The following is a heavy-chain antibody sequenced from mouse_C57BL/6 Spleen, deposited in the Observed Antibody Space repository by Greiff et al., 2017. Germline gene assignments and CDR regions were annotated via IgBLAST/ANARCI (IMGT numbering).Heavy chain of an antibody. D-gene: IGHD2-1*01. V-gene: IGHV5-17*01. CDR3: AREVDGNSMDY. Sequence: EVKLMESGGGLVKPGGSLKLSCAASGFTFSDYGMHWVRQAPEKGLEWVAYISSGSSTIYYADTVKGRFTISRDNAKNTLFLQMTSLRSEDTAMYYCAREVDGNSMDYWGQGTSVTVSS. CDR1: GFTFSDYG. CDR2: ISSGSSTI. J-gene: IGHJ4*01.